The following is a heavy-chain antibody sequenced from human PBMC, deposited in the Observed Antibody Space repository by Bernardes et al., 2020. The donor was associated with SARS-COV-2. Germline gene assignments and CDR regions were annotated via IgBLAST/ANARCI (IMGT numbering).Heavy chain of an antibody. CDR1: GFTFNNYA. Sequence: GGSLRLSCAASGFTFNNYAMYWVRQAPGKGLEWVSSISGSGGSRYYADSVTGRFTISRDNSKNTMSLQMNTLGAEDTAVYYCAKGLGVAGALDYWGQGTQVTGSS. CDR2: ISGSGGSR. CDR3: AKGLGVAGALDY. V-gene: IGHV3-23*01. D-gene: IGHD6-19*01. J-gene: IGHJ4*02.